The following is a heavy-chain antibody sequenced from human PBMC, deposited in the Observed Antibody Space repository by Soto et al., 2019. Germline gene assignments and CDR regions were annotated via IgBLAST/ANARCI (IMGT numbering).Heavy chain of an antibody. CDR2: ISSSGSTI. V-gene: IGHV3-11*01. CDR1: GFTFSDCY. J-gene: IGHJ5*02. D-gene: IGHD3-9*01. CDR3: ARDTDWYHFRWFDP. Sequence: GGSLRLSCAASGFTFSDCYMSWIRQAPGKGLEWASYISSSGSTIYYADSVKGRFTISRDNAKNSLYLQMNSLRAEDTAVYYCARDTDWYHFRWFDPWGQGTLVTVSS.